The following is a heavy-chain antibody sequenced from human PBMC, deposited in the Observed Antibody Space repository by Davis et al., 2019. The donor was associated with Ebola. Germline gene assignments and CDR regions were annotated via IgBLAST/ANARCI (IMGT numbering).Heavy chain of an antibody. D-gene: IGHD2-2*01. CDR3: TTDAYCSSTSCPYYYYYGMDV. V-gene: IGHV3-23*01. CDR1: GFTFSSYA. Sequence: GESLKISCAASGFTFSSYAMSWVRQAPGKGLEWVSAISGSGGSTYYADSVKGRFTISRDNSKNTLYLQMNSLKTEDTAVYYCTTDAYCSSTSCPYYYYYGMDVWGKGTTVTVSS. J-gene: IGHJ6*04. CDR2: ISGSGGST.